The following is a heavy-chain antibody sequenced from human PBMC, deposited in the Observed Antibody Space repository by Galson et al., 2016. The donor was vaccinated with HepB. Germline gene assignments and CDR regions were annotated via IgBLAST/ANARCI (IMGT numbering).Heavy chain of an antibody. D-gene: IGHD7-27*01. CDR1: GFSFSSYS. CDR2: ITSDSTRI. J-gene: IGHJ4*02. CDR3: ARDSGF. V-gene: IGHV3-21*01. Sequence: SLRLSCAAPGFSFSSYSMNWVRQAPGKGLERVSSITSDSTRIYHAASVQGRFTISRDNGKKSVYLQMNSLADVDTAVYYCARDSGFWGQGLLVAVSS.